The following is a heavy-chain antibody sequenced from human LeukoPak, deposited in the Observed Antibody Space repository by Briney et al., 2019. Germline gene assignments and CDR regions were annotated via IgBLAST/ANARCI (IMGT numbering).Heavy chain of an antibody. D-gene: IGHD2-2*01. CDR3: ARRRRYCSSTSCYYLPRDQLLGYFDY. CDR2: IYHSGST. Sequence: SETLSLTCTVSGYSISSGYYWGWIRQPPGKGLEWIGSIYHSGSTYYNPSLKSRVTISVDTSKNQFSLKLSSVTAADTAVYYCARRRRYCSSTSCYYLPRDQLLGYFDYWGQGTLVTVSS. J-gene: IGHJ4*02. CDR1: GYSISSGYY. V-gene: IGHV4-38-2*02.